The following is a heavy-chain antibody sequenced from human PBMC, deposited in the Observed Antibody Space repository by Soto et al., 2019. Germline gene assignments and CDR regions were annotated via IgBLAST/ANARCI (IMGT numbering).Heavy chain of an antibody. Sequence: GGSLRLSCAASGFTFSDYHMSWIRQAPGKGLERVSYISSSGTTIYYADSVKGRFTISRDNAKNSLYLQMNSLRAEDTAVYYCAGGSSSWYSYYYMDVWGKGTTVTVSS. D-gene: IGHD6-13*01. CDR2: ISSSGTTI. J-gene: IGHJ6*03. CDR1: GFTFSDYH. CDR3: AGGSSSWYSYYYMDV. V-gene: IGHV3-11*01.